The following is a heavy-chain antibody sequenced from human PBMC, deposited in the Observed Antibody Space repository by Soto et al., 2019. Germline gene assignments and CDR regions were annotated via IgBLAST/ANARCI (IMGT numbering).Heavy chain of an antibody. CDR2: IGTAGDT. CDR3: ARVGLYPWVKDGMDV. V-gene: IGHV3-13*01. D-gene: IGHD2-8*01. Sequence: EVQLVESGGGLVQPGGSLRLSCAASGFTFSSYDMHWVRQATGKGLEWVSAIGTAGDTYYPGSVKGRFNISRENAKNSLYLQMNSLRAEDTAVYYCARVGLYPWVKDGMDVWGQGTTVTVSS. J-gene: IGHJ6*02. CDR1: GFTFSSYD.